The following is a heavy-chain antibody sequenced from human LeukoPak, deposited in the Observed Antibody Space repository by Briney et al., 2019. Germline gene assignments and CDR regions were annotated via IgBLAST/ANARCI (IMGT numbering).Heavy chain of an antibody. D-gene: IGHD3-10*02. J-gene: IGHJ4*02. CDR1: GFTVSGNC. CDR2: IYSSGNT. Sequence: GGSLRLSCAASGFTVSGNCMTWVRQAPGKGLEWVSIIYSSGNTYYADSVRGRFTISRDNSENTLYLQMTSLRAEDTAVYYCARGGCSMFDYWGQGTLVTVSS. V-gene: IGHV3-53*01. CDR3: ARGGCSMFDY.